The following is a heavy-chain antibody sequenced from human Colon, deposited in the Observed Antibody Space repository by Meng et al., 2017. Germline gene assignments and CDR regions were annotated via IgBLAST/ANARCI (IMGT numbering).Heavy chain of an antibody. J-gene: IGHJ4*02. CDR3: ARIDYGGNGIEKYFFDY. CDR1: CGSVSNNYW. D-gene: IGHD4-23*01. CDR2: SQHGGTT. V-gene: IGHV4-4*02. Sequence: VRLADSRAWLLKHWGNLSRTCSVSCGSVSNNYWWSWGRDAPNRGLEWIWESQHGGTTNYHPSLKSRVTISVDPSNNQFSLKLRSVTAADTAVYYCARIDYGGNGIEKYFFDYWGQGTLVTVSS.